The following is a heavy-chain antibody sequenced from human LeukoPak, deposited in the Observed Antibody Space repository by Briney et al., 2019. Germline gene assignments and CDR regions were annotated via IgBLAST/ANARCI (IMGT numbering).Heavy chain of an antibody. CDR2: FDPEDGET. D-gene: IGHD2-21*01. CDR3: ARLQADY. J-gene: IGHJ4*02. V-gene: IGHV1-24*01. Sequence: ASVKVSCKVSGYTLTELSMHWVRQAPGKGLEWMGGFDPEDGETIYAQKFQGRVTMTRDTSISTAYMELSRLRSDDTAVYYCARLQADYWGQGTLVTVSS. CDR1: GYTLTELS.